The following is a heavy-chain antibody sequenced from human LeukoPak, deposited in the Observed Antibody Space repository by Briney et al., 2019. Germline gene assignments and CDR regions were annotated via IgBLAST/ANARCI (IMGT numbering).Heavy chain of an antibody. V-gene: IGHV1-69*13. CDR2: IIPIFGTA. D-gene: IGHD2-2*01. CDR3: ASSFEYQLLYGMDV. Sequence: SVKVSCKASGGTFISYAISWVRQAPGQGLEWMAGIIPIFGTANYAQKFQGRVTITADESTSTAYMELSSLRSEDTAVYYCASSFEYQLLYGMDVWGKGTTVTVSS. J-gene: IGHJ6*04. CDR1: GGTFISYA.